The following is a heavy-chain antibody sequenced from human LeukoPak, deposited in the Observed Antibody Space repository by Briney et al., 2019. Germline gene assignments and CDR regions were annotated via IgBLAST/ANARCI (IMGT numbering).Heavy chain of an antibody. CDR2: IYSGGST. D-gene: IGHD6-13*01. Sequence: GGCLRLSCAASGFTVSSNYMSWVRQAPGKGLEKVSVIYSGGSTYYADSVEGRFTIYRDNSKNTLYLQMTRLRADDTAVYYCARGQTRTDSSSWYSDLAVAGTLDYWGQGTLVTVSS. J-gene: IGHJ4*02. CDR3: ARGQTRTDSSSWYSDLAVAGTLDY. CDR1: GFTVSSNY. V-gene: IGHV3-53*01.